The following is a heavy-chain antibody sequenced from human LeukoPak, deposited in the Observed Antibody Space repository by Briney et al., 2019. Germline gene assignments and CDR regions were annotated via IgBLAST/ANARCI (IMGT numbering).Heavy chain of an antibody. CDR1: GFTFSSYA. Sequence: GGSLILSCAASGFTFSSYAMSWVRQAPGKGLEWVSAIGGSGVTTYYADSVKGRFTISRDNSKNTLYLQMNSLRAEDTAIYYCAKYGDYGGNSFDYWGQGTLVTVSS. CDR3: AKYGDYGGNSFDY. CDR2: IGGSGVTT. J-gene: IGHJ4*02. D-gene: IGHD4-17*01. V-gene: IGHV3-23*01.